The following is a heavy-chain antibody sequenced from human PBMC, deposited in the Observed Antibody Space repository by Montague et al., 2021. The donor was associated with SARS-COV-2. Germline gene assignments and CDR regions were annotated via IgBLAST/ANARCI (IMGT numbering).Heavy chain of an antibody. D-gene: IGHD3-3*01. CDR1: GGSISSSSYY. CDR3: ARQPTRGITIFGVVTDYGMDV. J-gene: IGHJ6*02. V-gene: IGHV4-39*01. CDR2: IYYSGST. Sequence: SETLSLTCTVSGGSISSSSYYWGWIRQPPGKGLEWIGYIYYSGSTYYNPSLKSRVTISVDTSKNQFSLKLSSVTAADTAVYHCARQPTRGITIFGVVTDYGMDVWGQGTTVTVSS.